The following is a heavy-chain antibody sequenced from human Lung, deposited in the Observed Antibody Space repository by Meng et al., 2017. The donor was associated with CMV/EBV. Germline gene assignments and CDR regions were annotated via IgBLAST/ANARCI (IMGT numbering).Heavy chain of an antibody. CDR3: ASFPPPGKQWLVTDY. D-gene: IGHD6-19*01. CDR2: IYHSGST. V-gene: IGHV4-4*02. CDR1: AGSISSSNW. J-gene: IGHJ4*02. Sequence: QVQLQESGPGLVKPSRTPSLTSAGIAGSISSSNWWSWVRQPPGKGLEWIGEIYHSGSTNYNPSLKSRVTISVDKSKNRFSLKLSSVTAADTAVYYCASFPPPGKQWLVTDYWGQGTLVTVSS.